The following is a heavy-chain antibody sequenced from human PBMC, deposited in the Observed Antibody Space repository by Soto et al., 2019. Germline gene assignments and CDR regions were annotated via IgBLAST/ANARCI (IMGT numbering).Heavy chain of an antibody. J-gene: IGHJ6*03. CDR3: ARGLILWFGELSRRGGYYYYMDV. CDR2: INDSGNI. Sequence: QVQLQQWGAGLLKPSETLSLTCAVYGGSFSGYQWSWIRQTPGKGLEWIGEINDSGNINYNPSLKSRVTILVDTAKKQISLKLSSVTAADTAVYYCARGLILWFGELSRRGGYYYYMDVWGTGTTVTVS. D-gene: IGHD3-10*01. V-gene: IGHV4-34*01. CDR1: GGSFSGYQ.